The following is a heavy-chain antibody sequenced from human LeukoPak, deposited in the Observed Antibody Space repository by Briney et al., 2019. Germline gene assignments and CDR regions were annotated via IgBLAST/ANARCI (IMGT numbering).Heavy chain of an antibody. CDR3: ARGTTIFGVVWRAFDI. V-gene: IGHV3-30-3*01. D-gene: IGHD3-3*01. CDR2: ISYDGSNK. Sequence: PGGSLRLSCAASGFTFSSYAMHWVRQAPGKGLEWVAVISYDGSNKYYADSAKGRFTISRDNSKNTLYLRMNSLRAEDTAVYYCARGTTIFGVVWRAFDIWGQGTMVTVSS. J-gene: IGHJ3*02. CDR1: GFTFSSYA.